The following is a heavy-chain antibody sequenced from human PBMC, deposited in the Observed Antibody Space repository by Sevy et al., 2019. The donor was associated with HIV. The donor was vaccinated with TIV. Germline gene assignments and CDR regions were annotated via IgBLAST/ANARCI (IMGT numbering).Heavy chain of an antibody. Sequence: GGSLRLSCGVSGFTFSSYAMTWVRQPPGKGLEWVSIISGSGATTSYADSVKGRFTISRDNSKNALYLQMNSLRAEDTAVYYCATLRSGVLKPSYYFDYWGQGTLVIVSS. J-gene: IGHJ4*02. CDR2: ISGSGATT. CDR1: GFTFSSYA. D-gene: IGHD3-10*01. V-gene: IGHV3-23*01. CDR3: ATLRSGVLKPSYYFDY.